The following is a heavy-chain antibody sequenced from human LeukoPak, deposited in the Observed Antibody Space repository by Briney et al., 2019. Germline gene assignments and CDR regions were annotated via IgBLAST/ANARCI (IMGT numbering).Heavy chain of an antibody. CDR1: GRSISSDY. CDR3: ARATYYAIFEY. Sequence: PSETLSLTCTVSGRSISSDYWSCVRQPPGKGLEGIGYMYYSGSTNYNPSLRGRVTISVDRSNNQFSLKLSSVTAAATAVYFCARATYYAIFEYWGRGTLVTVSS. J-gene: IGHJ4*02. D-gene: IGHD1-26*01. CDR2: MYYSGST. V-gene: IGHV4-59*01.